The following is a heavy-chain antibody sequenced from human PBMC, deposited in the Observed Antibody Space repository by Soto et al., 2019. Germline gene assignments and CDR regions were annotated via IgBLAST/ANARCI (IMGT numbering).Heavy chain of an antibody. D-gene: IGHD3-10*01. CDR2: IWYDGSNK. CDR1: GFTFSSYG. Sequence: QVQLVESGGGVVQPGRSLRLYCAASGFTFSSYGMHWVRQAPGKGLEWVAVIWYDGSNKYYADSVKGRFTISRDNSKNTLYLQMNSLRAEDTAVYYCARDRYSTVRGVDHVGYFQQWGQGTLVTVSS. V-gene: IGHV3-33*01. J-gene: IGHJ1*01. CDR3: ARDRYSTVRGVDHVGYFQQ.